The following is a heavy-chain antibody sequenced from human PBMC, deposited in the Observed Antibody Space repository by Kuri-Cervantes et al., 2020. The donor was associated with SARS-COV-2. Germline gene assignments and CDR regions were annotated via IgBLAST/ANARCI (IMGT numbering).Heavy chain of an antibody. Sequence: GGSLRLSCAASGFTFDDYAMHWVRQAPGKGLEWVAVISYDGSNKYYADSVKGRFTISRDNSKNTLYLQMNSLRAEDTAVYYCARSLGLGGYYYYGMDVWGQGTTVTVSS. J-gene: IGHJ6*02. V-gene: IGHV3-30*07. CDR1: GFTFDDYA. CDR3: ARSLGLGGYYYYGMDV. CDR2: ISYDGSNK. D-gene: IGHD3-10*01.